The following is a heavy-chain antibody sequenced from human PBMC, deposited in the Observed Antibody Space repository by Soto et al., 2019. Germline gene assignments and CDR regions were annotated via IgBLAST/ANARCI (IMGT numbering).Heavy chain of an antibody. CDR1: GFTLSSYS. CDR2: ISSSSSYI. D-gene: IGHD4-17*01. J-gene: IGHJ3*02. V-gene: IGHV3-21*04. Sequence: PGGSLRLSCAASGFTLSSYSMNWVRQAPGKGLEWVSSISSSSSYIYYADSVKGRFTISRDNAKNSLYLQMNSLRAEDTALYYCAKDIWDYGDYGSSAFDIWGQGTMVTVSS. CDR3: AKDIWDYGDYGSSAFDI.